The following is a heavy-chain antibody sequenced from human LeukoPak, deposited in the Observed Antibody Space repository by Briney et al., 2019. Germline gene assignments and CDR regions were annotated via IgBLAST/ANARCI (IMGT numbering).Heavy chain of an antibody. CDR3: ARDHNYAFDN. D-gene: IGHD1-1*01. J-gene: IGHJ4*02. CDR1: GFTFSDYS. Sequence: QSGGSLRLSCAASGFTFSDYSMNWVRQAPGKGLEWISWVGIDSGNTKYADSVKGRFTIFGEKAKNSLYLQMSSLRVEDTAVYYCARDHNYAFDNWGQGTLVTVSS. CDR2: VGIDSGNT. V-gene: IGHV3-48*01.